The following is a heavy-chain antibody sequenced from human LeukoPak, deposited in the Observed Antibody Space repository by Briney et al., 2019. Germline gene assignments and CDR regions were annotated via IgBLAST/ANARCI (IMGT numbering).Heavy chain of an antibody. CDR2: ISSSSSYI. CDR1: GFTFSSYS. Sequence: GGSLRLSCAASGFTFSSYSMNWVRQAPGEGLEWVSSISSSSSYIYYADSVKGRFTISRDNAKNSLYLQMNSLRAEDTAVYYCARGGYYDFWSGYSSYYYGMDVWGQGTTVTVSS. CDR3: ARGGYYDFWSGYSSYYYGMDV. D-gene: IGHD3-3*01. V-gene: IGHV3-21*01. J-gene: IGHJ6*02.